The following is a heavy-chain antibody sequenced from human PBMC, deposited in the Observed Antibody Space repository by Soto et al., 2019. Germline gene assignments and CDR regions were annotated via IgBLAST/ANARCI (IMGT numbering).Heavy chain of an antibody. D-gene: IGHD6-19*01. CDR1: GFTFSSYS. CDR3: ARGRSGWYLEGWPWFDP. V-gene: IGHV3-21*01. J-gene: IGHJ5*02. Sequence: GGSLRLSCAASGFTFSSYSMNWVRQAPGKGLEWVSSISSSSSYIYYADSVKGRFTISRDNAKNSLYLQMNSLRAEDTAVYYCARGRSGWYLEGWPWFDPWGQGTLVTVSS. CDR2: ISSSSSYI.